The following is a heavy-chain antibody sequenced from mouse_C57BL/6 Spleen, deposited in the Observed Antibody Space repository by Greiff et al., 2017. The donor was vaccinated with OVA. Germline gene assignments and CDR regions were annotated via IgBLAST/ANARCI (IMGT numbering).Heavy chain of an antibody. CDR1: GYTFTSYW. J-gene: IGHJ2*01. CDR3: ASYSNYDY. V-gene: IGHV1-50*01. CDR2: IDPSDSYT. Sequence: QVQLQQPGAELVKPGASVKLSCKASGYTFTSYWMQWVKQRPGQGLEWIGEIDPSDSYTNYHQKFKGKATLTVDTSSSTAYMQLSSLTSEDSAVYYCASYSNYDYWGQGTTLTVSS. D-gene: IGHD2-5*01.